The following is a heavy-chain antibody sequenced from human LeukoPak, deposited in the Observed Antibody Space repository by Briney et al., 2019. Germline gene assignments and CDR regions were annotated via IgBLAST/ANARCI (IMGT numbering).Heavy chain of an antibody. J-gene: IGHJ4*02. Sequence: PSETLSLTCTVSGGSISTSSYYWGWIRQPPGKGLEWIGSIYYSGSTYYNPSLKSRVTISVDTSKNQFSLKLSSVTAADTAVYYCARDPYHYDGSGSEIWGQGTLVTISS. CDR2: IYYSGST. D-gene: IGHD3-22*01. CDR1: GGSISTSSYY. V-gene: IGHV4-39*07. CDR3: ARDPYHYDGSGSEI.